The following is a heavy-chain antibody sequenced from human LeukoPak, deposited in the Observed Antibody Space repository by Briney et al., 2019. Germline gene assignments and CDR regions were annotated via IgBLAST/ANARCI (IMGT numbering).Heavy chain of an antibody. V-gene: IGHV1-18*01. CDR1: TSYX. Sequence: TSYXXSWXRQAPGQGLEWMGWISAYNGNTNYAQKLQGRVTMTTDTSTSTAYMELRSLRSDDTAVYYCARVAYYGPGDYWGQGTLVTVSS. CDR3: ARVAYYGPGDY. J-gene: IGHJ4*02. D-gene: IGHD3-10*01. CDR2: ISAYNGNT.